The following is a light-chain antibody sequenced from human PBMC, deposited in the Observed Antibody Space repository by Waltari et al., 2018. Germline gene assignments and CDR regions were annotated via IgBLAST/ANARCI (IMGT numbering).Light chain of an antibody. Sequence: EAVLTQSPGTLSLSPGERVTLSCRASPGVSSSYLAWYQQNPGQAPRLLIYATTTRDTCIPDRFSGSGSGTDFTLTISRLEPEDFAVYYCQQFGNSVVTFGGGAKVEIK. CDR1: PGVSSSY. CDR3: QQFGNSVVT. CDR2: ATT. V-gene: IGKV3-20*01. J-gene: IGKJ4*01.